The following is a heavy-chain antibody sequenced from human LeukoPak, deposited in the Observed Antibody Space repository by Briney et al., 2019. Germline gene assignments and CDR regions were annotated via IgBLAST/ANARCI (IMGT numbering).Heavy chain of an antibody. CDR1: GYTFTSYD. CDR2: MNPNSGNT. Sequence: ASVKVSCKASGYTFTSYDINWVRQATGQGLEWMGWMNPNSGNTGYAQKFQGRVTMTRNTSISTAYMELSSLRSEDTAVYYCARVGSSGCYYYYYGMDVWGQGTTVTVSS. V-gene: IGHV1-8*01. CDR3: ARVGSSGCYYYYYGMDV. J-gene: IGHJ6*02. D-gene: IGHD6-19*01.